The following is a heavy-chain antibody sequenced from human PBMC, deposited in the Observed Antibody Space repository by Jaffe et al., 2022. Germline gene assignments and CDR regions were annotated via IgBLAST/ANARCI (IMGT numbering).Heavy chain of an antibody. CDR2: IYPGDSDT. CDR1: GYSFTSYW. V-gene: IGHV5-51*03. Sequence: EVQLVQSGAEVKKPGESLKISCKGSGYSFTSYWIGWVRQMPGKGLEWMGIIYPGDSDTRYSPSFQGQVTISADKSISTAYLQWSSLKASDTAMYYCARMKLDSTSNNNWFDPWGQGTLVTVSS. J-gene: IGHJ5*02. D-gene: IGHD2-2*03. CDR3: ARMKLDSTSNNNWFDP.